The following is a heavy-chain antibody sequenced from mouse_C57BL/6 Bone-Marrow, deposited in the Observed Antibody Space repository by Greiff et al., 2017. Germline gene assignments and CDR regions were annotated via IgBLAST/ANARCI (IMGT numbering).Heavy chain of an antibody. CDR2: IDPSDSYT. J-gene: IGHJ3*01. V-gene: IGHV1-69*01. Sequence: QVQLQQPGAELVMPGASVKLSCKASGYTFTSYWMHWVKQRPGQGLEWIGEIDPSDSYTNYNQKFKGKSTLTVDKSSSTAYMQLSSLTSEDSAVYYCARVDDYDDWGQGTLVTVSA. D-gene: IGHD2-4*01. CDR3: ARVDDYDD. CDR1: GYTFTSYW.